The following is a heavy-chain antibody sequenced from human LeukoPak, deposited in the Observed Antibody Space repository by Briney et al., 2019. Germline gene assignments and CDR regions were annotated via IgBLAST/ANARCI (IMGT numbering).Heavy chain of an antibody. J-gene: IGHJ4*02. V-gene: IGHV3-30*01. CDR3: ARDPGNKQLGPFDY. D-gene: IGHD3-10*01. Sequence: GGALRLSCAASGFTYKSYPMHWIRPTTCKAPEWVAAISVDGSNKYYADSVQGRFTLYRDNSNNILYLQKNSLRAEDMAIYYCARDPGNKQLGPFDYWGQGTLVTVSS. CDR1: GFTYKSYP. CDR2: ISVDGSNK.